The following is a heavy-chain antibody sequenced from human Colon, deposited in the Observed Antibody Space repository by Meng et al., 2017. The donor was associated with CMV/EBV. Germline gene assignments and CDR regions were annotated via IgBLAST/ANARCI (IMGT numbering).Heavy chain of an antibody. CDR1: GFTFSNYP. CDR3: ARDGLSRGRVFLPADY. CDR2: ISYDGSNE. Sequence: GGSLRLSCAASGFTFSNYPMHWVRQAPDKGLEWVAVISYDGSNEYYVDSVKGRFTISRDNSKNMLYLQMNSLRTEDTAVYYCARDGLSRGRVFLPADYWGQGTLVTVSS. J-gene: IGHJ4*02. V-gene: IGHV3-30-3*01. D-gene: IGHD3-16*02.